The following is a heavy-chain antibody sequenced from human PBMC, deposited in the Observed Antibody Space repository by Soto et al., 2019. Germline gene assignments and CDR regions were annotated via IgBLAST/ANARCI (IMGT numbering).Heavy chain of an antibody. V-gene: IGHV1-18*01. CDR2: ISAYNGNT. Sequence: QVQLVQSGAEVKKPGASVKVSCKASGYTFTSYGISWVRQAPGQGLEWMGWISAYNGNTNSAQKLQGRVTMTTDTSASTAYMELRSLSSDDTAVYYCARALGYDILTGYDYWGQGTLVSVSS. J-gene: IGHJ4*02. CDR3: ARALGYDILTGYDY. CDR1: GYTFTSYG. D-gene: IGHD3-9*01.